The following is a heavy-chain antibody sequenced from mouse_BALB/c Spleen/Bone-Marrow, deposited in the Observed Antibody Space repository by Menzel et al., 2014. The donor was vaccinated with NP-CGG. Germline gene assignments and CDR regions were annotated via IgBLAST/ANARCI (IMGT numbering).Heavy chain of an antibody. J-gene: IGHJ4*01. D-gene: IGHD2-4*01. Sequence: EVMLGETWGGLMQAGGSRKLSWEASGFSFNRFGMHWVRQAPEKGLEWVAYISNGSSTIYYADTVKGRFTISRANPKNTLFLQMTSLGSEDTAMYYCARKGAMITHYYAIDYMGQRTSVTASS. V-gene: IGHV5-17*02. CDR1: GFSFNRFG. CDR2: ISNGSSTI. CDR3: ARKGAMITHYYAIDY.